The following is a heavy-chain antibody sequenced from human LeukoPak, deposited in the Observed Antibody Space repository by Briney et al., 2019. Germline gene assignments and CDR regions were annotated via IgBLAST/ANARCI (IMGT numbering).Heavy chain of an antibody. D-gene: IGHD5-12*01. CDR2: ISWNSGSI. V-gene: IGHV3-9*01. J-gene: IGHJ4*02. Sequence: PGGSLRLSCAASGFTFDDYAMHWVRQAPGKGLEWVSGISWNSGSIGYADSVKGRFTISRDNAKNSLYLQTNSLRAEDTALYYCAKAGYVDYFDYWGQGTLVTVSS. CDR1: GFTFDDYA. CDR3: AKAGYVDYFDY.